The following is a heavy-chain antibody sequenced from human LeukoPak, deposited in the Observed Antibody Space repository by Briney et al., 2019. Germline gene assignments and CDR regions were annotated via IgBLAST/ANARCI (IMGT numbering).Heavy chain of an antibody. V-gene: IGHV4-30-4*08. CDR1: GDSISSRDYY. D-gene: IGHD6-13*01. CDR3: ATAQQLVSEFDY. J-gene: IGHJ4*02. Sequence: PSETLPLTCSVSGDSISSRDYYWSWIRQPPGKGLEWIGYIYYSGSTSYNPSLKSRVTISVDTSKNQFSLKLSSVTAADTAVYYCATAQQLVSEFDYWGQGTLVTVSS. CDR2: IYYSGST.